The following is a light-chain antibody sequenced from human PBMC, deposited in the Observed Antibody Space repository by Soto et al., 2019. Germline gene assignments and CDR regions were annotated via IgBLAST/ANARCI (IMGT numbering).Light chain of an antibody. V-gene: IGKV1-5*01. J-gene: IGKJ1*01. Sequence: DIQMTQSPSTLSASVGDRVTITCRASQSISDWLAWFQLKPGKAPKLLIYDASSLESGVPSRFSGSGSGTEFTLTISSLQPDDFATYYCQQYKSYWTFGQGTKVDIK. CDR3: QQYKSYWT. CDR1: QSISDW. CDR2: DAS.